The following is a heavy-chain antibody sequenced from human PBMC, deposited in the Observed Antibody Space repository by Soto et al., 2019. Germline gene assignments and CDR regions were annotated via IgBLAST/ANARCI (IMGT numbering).Heavy chain of an antibody. CDR2: IWYDGSNK. CDR3: ARGASYYDFWSGYSPYYYYYYMDV. V-gene: IGHV3-33*01. D-gene: IGHD3-3*01. J-gene: IGHJ6*03. CDR1: GFTFSSYG. Sequence: GVSLRLSCAASGFTFSSYGMHWVRQAPGKGLEWVAVIWYDGSNKYYADSVKGRFTISRDNSKNTLYLQMNSLRAEDTAVYYCARGASYYDFWSGYSPYYYYYYMDVWGKGTTVTVSS.